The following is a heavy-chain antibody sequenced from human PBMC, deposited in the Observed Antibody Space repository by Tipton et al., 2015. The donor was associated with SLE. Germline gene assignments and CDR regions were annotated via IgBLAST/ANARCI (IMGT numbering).Heavy chain of an antibody. Sequence: TLSLTCTVSGGSINSGSYYWSWIRKPAGKGLEWIGRIYSSGLTNYNPSLKSPVTISVDTSKKELSLRLSSVTAADTAVYYCARDLAVFGVVPFNYMDIWGKGTTVTVSS. V-gene: IGHV4-61*02. CDR2: IYSSGLT. CDR3: ARDLAVFGVVPFNYMDI. CDR1: GGSINSGSYY. J-gene: IGHJ6*03. D-gene: IGHD3-3*01.